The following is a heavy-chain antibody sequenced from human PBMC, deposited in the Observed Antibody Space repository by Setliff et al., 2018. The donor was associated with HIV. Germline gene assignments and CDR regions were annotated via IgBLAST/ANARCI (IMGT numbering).Heavy chain of an antibody. CDR1: GYMILGYK. CDR2: ISPNNGAA. J-gene: IGHJ3*01. Sequence: ASVKVSCKAIGYMILGYKMNWVRQAPGQGLEWIGRISPNNGAAEYAPKFQGRVSMTLDTSISTAYLEIPRLTSDDAAVYFCARPRVFDSFDVWGQGTRVTVTS. CDR3: ARPRVFDSFDV. V-gene: IGHV1-2*06. D-gene: IGHD6-6*01.